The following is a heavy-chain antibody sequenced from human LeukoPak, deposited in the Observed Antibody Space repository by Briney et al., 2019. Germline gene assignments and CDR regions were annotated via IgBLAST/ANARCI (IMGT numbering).Heavy chain of an antibody. D-gene: IGHD3-3*01. J-gene: IGHJ4*02. CDR3: AKSFDFSNGHSPILTPFDS. Sequence: GGSLRLSCAASGFTCSSSAMSWVRQAPGKGLEWVSSISARGISTYYADSVKGRFTISRDNSKNTLYLQMNSLRGDDIGVYYCAKSFDFSNGHSPILTPFDSWGQGTLVSVSS. CDR1: GFTCSSSA. CDR2: ISARGIST. V-gene: IGHV3-23*01.